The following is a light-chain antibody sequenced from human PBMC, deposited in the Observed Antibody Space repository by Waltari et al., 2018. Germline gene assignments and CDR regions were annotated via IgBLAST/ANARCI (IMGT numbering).Light chain of an antibody. CDR3: QQSHSPPFT. Sequence: DIQMTQSPASLAASLGDRVTITCRPSQSVYTSLNLYQQKSWEPPKLLISAASSFQSGVPSRVSGSGSGTDFTRTITHLQPEDVATYCCQQSHSPPFTFGPGTKV. CDR1: QSVYTS. CDR2: AAS. J-gene: IGKJ3*01. V-gene: IGKV1-39*01.